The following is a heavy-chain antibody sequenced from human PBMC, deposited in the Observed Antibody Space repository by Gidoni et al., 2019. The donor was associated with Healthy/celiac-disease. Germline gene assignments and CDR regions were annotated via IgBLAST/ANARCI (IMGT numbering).Heavy chain of an antibody. Sequence: QAQLVQAGAAVKKPGASAQVSCKASGYRLTSTYMHWVRQAPGQGLEWMGITNPRGGSTSYARKFQGRVTMTRDTSTSTVYLQLSNLRSEDTAVYYCARDAEMATITSPPYYFDYWGRGTLVTVSS. J-gene: IGHJ4*02. CDR1: GYRLTSTY. D-gene: IGHD5-12*01. V-gene: IGHV1-46*01. CDR3: ARDAEMATITSPPYYFDY. CDR2: TNPRGGST.